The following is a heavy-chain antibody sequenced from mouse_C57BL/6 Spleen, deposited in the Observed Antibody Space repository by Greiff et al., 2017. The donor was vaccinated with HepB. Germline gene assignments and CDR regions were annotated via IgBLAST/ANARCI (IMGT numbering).Heavy chain of an antibody. V-gene: IGHV5-17*01. CDR3: ARRGYYYGSSFDWYFDV. CDR2: ISSGSSTT. Sequence: EVMLVESGGGLVKPGGSLKLSCAASGFTFSDYGMHWVRQAPEKGLEWVAYISSGSSTTYYADTVKGRFTISRDNAKNTLFLQMTSPRSEDTAMYYCARRGYYYGSSFDWYFDVWGTGTTVTVSS. J-gene: IGHJ1*03. D-gene: IGHD1-1*01. CDR1: GFTFSDYG.